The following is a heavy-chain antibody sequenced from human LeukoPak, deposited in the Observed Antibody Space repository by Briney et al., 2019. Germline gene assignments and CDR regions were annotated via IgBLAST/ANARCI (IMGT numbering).Heavy chain of an antibody. CDR1: GFSFSDTY. CDR3: CFGDYGDF. D-gene: IGHD4-17*01. Sequence: GGSLRLSCAAPGFSFSDTYMSWVRQAPGKGLEWIGRIKNKDEGGTIHYAPPVKDRFTISRDDSRNTVYLQMNNMNTEDTGVYYCCFGDYGDFWGQGTLVTVSS. J-gene: IGHJ4*02. V-gene: IGHV3-15*05. CDR2: IKNKDEGGTI.